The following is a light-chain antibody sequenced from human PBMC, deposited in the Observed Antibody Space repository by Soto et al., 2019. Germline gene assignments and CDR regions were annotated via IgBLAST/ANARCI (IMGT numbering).Light chain of an antibody. Sequence: QSALTQPASVSGSPGQSVTISCTGTGNDVGAYNYVSWYQQDPGRPPKLMIYDVTKWPSGVPERFSGSKSGNTASPTISGLQAEDEADYFCCSYAGGYIYLFGTGTKVTVL. CDR1: GNDVGAYNY. CDR3: CSYAGGYIYL. V-gene: IGLV2-11*01. CDR2: DVT. J-gene: IGLJ1*01.